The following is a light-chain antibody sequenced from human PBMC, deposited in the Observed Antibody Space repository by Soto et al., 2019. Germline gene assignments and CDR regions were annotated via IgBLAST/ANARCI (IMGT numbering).Light chain of an antibody. CDR1: SSDICSYKF. CDR2: GVT. Sequence: VLTQPDSLSGSPGQSRTISGTGTSSDICSYKFVSWYQQYPGQAPKLMIYGVTNRPSGVSDRFSGSKTGNTASLTISGLQAEDEAAYYCLSHRSGNSHVFGTGTKVTVL. V-gene: IGLV2-14*01. J-gene: IGLJ1*01. CDR3: LSHRSGNSHV.